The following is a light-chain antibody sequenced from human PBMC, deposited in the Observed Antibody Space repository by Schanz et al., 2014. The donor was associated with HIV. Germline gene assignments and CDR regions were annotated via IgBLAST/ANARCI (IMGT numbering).Light chain of an antibody. Sequence: QSALTQPASVSGSPGQSITISCTGTSSDLGTFNYVPWYQQHPGKAPKLIIYDVSNRPSGVSNRFSGSKSGSTASLTVSGLQPEDEADYYCSSFAGSNIPWVFGGGTKLTVL. J-gene: IGLJ3*02. V-gene: IGLV2-14*03. CDR1: SSDLGTFNY. CDR3: SSFAGSNIPWV. CDR2: DVS.